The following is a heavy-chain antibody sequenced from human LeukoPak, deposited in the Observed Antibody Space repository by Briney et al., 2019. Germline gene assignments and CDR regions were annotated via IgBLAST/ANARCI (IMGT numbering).Heavy chain of an antibody. J-gene: IGHJ6*03. CDR2: INPNSGGT. Sequence: ASVKVSCKASGYTFTGYYMHWVRQAPGQGLEWMGWINPNSGGTSYAQKFQGRVTMTRDMSTSTVYMELSSLRSEDTAVYYCARDLRQQLGVYYYYYYMDVWGKGTTVTVSS. V-gene: IGHV1-2*02. D-gene: IGHD6-13*01. CDR3: ARDLRQQLGVYYYYYYMDV. CDR1: GYTFTGYY.